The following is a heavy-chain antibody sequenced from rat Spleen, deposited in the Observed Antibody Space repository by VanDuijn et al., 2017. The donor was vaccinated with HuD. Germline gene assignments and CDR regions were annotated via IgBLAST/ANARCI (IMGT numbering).Heavy chain of an antibody. J-gene: IGHJ2*01. V-gene: IGHV5S13*01. CDR1: GFTFSDYG. CDR3: ARQGYSGSYYFDY. D-gene: IGHD1-1*01. Sequence: EVQLVESGGGLVQPGRSLKLSCAASGFTFSDYGVAWVRQAPTTGLEWVATLSTGGGKTYYRDSVEGRFTVSRDNAKNTLYLQMDSLRSEDTATYYCARQGYSGSYYFDYWGQGVMVTVSS. CDR2: LSTGGGKT.